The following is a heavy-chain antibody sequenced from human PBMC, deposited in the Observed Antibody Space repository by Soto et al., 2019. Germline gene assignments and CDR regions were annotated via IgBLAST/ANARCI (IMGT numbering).Heavy chain of an antibody. Sequence: QITLKESGPTLVKPTQTLTLTCTFSGFSLSTSGVGVGWIRQPPGKALEWLALIYWDDDKRYRSSLKSRLTITKDTSKHQVVLTMTNMDPVDTATYYCAHRQYRYCSGGSCPLFDYWGQGILVTVSS. CDR2: IYWDDDK. CDR1: GFSLSTSGVG. V-gene: IGHV2-5*02. D-gene: IGHD2-15*01. CDR3: AHRQYRYCSGGSCPLFDY. J-gene: IGHJ4*02.